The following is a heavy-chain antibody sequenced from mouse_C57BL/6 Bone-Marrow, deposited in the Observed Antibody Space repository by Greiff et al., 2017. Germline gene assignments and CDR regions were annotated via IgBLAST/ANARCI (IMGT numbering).Heavy chain of an antibody. D-gene: IGHD2-3*01. CDR2: INPGSGGT. V-gene: IGHV1-54*01. J-gene: IGHJ3*01. Sequence: VKLMESGAELVRPGTSVKVSCKASGYAFTNYLIEWVKQRPGQGLEWIGVINPGSGGTNYNEKFKGKATLTADKSSSTAYMQLSSLTSEDSAVXFCARGYSGFFAYWGQGTLVTVSA. CDR3: ARGYSGFFAY. CDR1: GYAFTNYL.